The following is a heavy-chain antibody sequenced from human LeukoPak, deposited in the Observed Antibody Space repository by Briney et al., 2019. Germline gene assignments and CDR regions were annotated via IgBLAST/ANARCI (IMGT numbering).Heavy chain of an antibody. CDR1: GFTFTTYW. D-gene: IGHD3-22*01. Sequence: GGSLRLSCAASGFTFTTYWMSWVRQAPGKGLEWVANIKQDGTEKYYVDSVKGRFTISRDNAKNSLYLQMNSLRAEDTALYYCARATHYYESSGYDYWGQGTLVTVSS. J-gene: IGHJ4*02. CDR2: IKQDGTEK. CDR3: ARATHYYESSGYDY. V-gene: IGHV3-7*03.